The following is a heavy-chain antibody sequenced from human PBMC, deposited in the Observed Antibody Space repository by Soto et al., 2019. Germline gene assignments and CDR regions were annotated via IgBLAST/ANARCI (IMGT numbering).Heavy chain of an antibody. V-gene: IGHV1-8*01. CDR2: MNPNSGNT. CDR3: ARQSTAQYYYGMDV. D-gene: IGHD5-18*01. CDR1: GYTFTSYD. J-gene: IGHJ6*02. Sequence: ASVKVSCKASGYTFTSYDINWVRQATGQGLEWMGWMNPNSGNTGYAQKFQGQVTISADKSISTAYLQWSSLKASDTAMYYCARQSTAQYYYGMDVWGQGTTVTVSS.